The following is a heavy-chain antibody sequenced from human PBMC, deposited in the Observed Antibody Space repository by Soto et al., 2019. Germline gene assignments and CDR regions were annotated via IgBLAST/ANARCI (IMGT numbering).Heavy chain of an antibody. Sequence: SETLSLTCTVSGDSISSSSYYWGWFRQPPGKGLEWIGSIYYSGSTYYNPSLKSRVTISVDTSRIHSSLKLISVTAADTAVYYCARQSYDSSDYFDYWGQGTLVTVS. V-gene: IGHV4-39*01. J-gene: IGHJ4*02. CDR3: ARQSYDSSDYFDY. CDR1: GDSISSSSYY. CDR2: IYYSGST. D-gene: IGHD3-22*01.